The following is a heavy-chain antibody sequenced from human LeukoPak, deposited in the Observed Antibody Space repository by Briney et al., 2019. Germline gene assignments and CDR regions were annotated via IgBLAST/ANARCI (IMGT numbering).Heavy chain of an antibody. D-gene: IGHD2-15*01. V-gene: IGHV3-7*03. Sequence: PGGSLRLSCAASGFTFSSYSMSWVRQAPGKGLEWVANIKQDGSEKYYVDSVKGRFTISRDNAKNSLYLQMNSLRAEDTAVYYCAREEGAGCSGGSCYEDLYYFDYWGQGTLVTVSS. CDR2: IKQDGSEK. J-gene: IGHJ4*02. CDR3: AREEGAGCSGGSCYEDLYYFDY. CDR1: GFTFSSYS.